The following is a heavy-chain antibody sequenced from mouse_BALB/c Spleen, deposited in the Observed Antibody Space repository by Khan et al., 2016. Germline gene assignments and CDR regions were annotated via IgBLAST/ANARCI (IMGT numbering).Heavy chain of an antibody. D-gene: IGHD1-1*01. CDR1: GFSITSDYS. CDR2: IHYSGST. CDR3: ARYYYGGAPWFAY. Sequence: QRHYSGPDLVKPSQSLSLTCTVTGFSITSDYSWHWIRQFPGNKLEWMGYIHYSGSTNYNPSLKSRISITRDTSKNQFFLQLNSVTTEDTATFYCARYYYGGAPWFAYWGQGTLVTVSA. V-gene: IGHV3-1*02. J-gene: IGHJ3*01.